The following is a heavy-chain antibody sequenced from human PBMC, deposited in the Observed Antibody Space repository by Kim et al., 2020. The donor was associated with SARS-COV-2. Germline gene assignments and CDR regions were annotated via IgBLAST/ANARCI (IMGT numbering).Heavy chain of an antibody. CDR3: ANPRQPDY. CDR1: GFTFSNYG. D-gene: IGHD6-13*01. Sequence: GGSLRLSCAASGFTFSNYGMSWVRQAPGKGLEWVSGISGSGDTKTYADSVKGRFTVSRDNSKNTLYLQMSSLRAEDTAIYYCANPRQPDYWGQGTLVTVSS. V-gene: IGHV3-23*01. CDR2: ISGSGDTK. J-gene: IGHJ4*02.